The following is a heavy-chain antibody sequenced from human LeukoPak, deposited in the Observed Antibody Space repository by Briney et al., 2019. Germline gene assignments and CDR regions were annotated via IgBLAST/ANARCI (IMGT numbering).Heavy chain of an antibody. CDR1: GFTFSSYA. V-gene: IGHV3-23*01. CDR2: ISASGGST. Sequence: PGGSLRLSCAASGFTFSSYAMSWVRQAPGKGLEWVSTISASGGSTYYADSVKGRFTISRDNSKNTLYLQMNRLRAEDTAVHYCARVLDSGYDWDYYGMDVWGQGTTVTISS. CDR3: ARVLDSGYDWDYYGMDV. D-gene: IGHD5-12*01. J-gene: IGHJ6*02.